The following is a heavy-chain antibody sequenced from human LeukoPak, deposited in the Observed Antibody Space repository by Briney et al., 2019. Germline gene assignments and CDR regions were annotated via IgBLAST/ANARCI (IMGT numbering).Heavy chain of an antibody. V-gene: IGHV4-59*10. CDR3: ARGDYYDGGGRNWFDP. D-gene: IGHD3-16*01. J-gene: IGHJ5*02. Sequence: PSETLSLTCAVYGGSFSGYFWSFIRQPAGKGLEWIGRIHTSWTTYYNPSLKSRVTMSVDTSRNQFSLRLTSVTAADTAVYYCARGDYYDGGGRNWFDPWGQGTLVTVSS. CDR2: IHTSWTT. CDR1: GGSFSGYF.